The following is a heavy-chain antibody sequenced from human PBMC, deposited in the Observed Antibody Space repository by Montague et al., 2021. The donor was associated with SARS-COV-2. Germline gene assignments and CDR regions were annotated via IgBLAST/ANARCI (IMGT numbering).Heavy chain of an antibody. CDR3: AKDIERLRWGDYGMDV. D-gene: IGHD4-23*01. Sequence: SLRLSCAASGFTFDDYAMHWVRQAPGKGLEWVSLISWDGGSTYYADSMKGRFTISRDNSKNSLYLQMNSLRAEDTALYYCAKDIERLRWGDYGMDVWGQGTTVTVSS. V-gene: IGHV3-43D*03. CDR2: ISWDGGST. CDR1: GFTFDDYA. J-gene: IGHJ6*02.